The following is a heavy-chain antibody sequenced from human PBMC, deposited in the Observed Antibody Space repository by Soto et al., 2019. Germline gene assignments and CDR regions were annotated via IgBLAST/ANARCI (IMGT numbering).Heavy chain of an antibody. J-gene: IGHJ4*02. Sequence: QVQLVESGGGVVQPGRSLRLSCAASGFTFSSYGMHWVRQAPGKGLEWVAVIWYDGSNKYYADSVKGRFTISRDNSKNTLYLQMNSLRAEDTAVYYCARDIGVAGTFDYWGQGTLVTVSS. CDR3: ARDIGVAGTFDY. CDR2: IWYDGSNK. CDR1: GFTFSSYG. V-gene: IGHV3-33*01. D-gene: IGHD6-19*01.